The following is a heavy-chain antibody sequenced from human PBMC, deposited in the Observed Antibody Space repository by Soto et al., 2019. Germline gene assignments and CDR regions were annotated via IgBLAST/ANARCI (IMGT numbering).Heavy chain of an antibody. CDR3: AKDAGGSSYFAY. CDR1: GFTFSSYG. V-gene: IGHV3-30*18. D-gene: IGHD1-26*01. J-gene: IGHJ4*02. Sequence: QVQLVESGGGVVQPGRSLRLSCAASGFTFSSYGMHWVRQAPGKGLEWVAVISYDGSNEYYADSVKGRFTISRDNSKNTLYLQMSSLRAEDTAVYYCAKDAGGSSYFAYWGQGTLVTVSS. CDR2: ISYDGSNE.